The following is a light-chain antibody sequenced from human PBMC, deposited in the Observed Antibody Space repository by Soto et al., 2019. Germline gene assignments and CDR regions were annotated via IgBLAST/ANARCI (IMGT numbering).Light chain of an antibody. V-gene: IGLV2-23*02. Sequence: QSALTQPASVSGSPGQSITISCTGTNRDVGTYNLVSWYQQHPGKAPKLMIYEVSKRPSGVSNRFSGSKSGNTASLTISGLQADDEADYYCCSYSGSSTYVFGTGTKVTVL. CDR2: EVS. CDR3: CSYSGSSTYV. J-gene: IGLJ1*01. CDR1: NRDVGTYNL.